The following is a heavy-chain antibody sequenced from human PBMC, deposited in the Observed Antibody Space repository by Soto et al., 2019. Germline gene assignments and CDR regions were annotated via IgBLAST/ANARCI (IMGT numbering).Heavy chain of an antibody. J-gene: IGHJ5*02. CDR2: IYYSGST. V-gene: IGHV4-39*01. D-gene: IGHD3-22*01. CDR3: ARHYNGYYYDSRGIPTRANWFDP. CDR1: GGSISSSSYY. Sequence: SETLSLTCTVSGGSISSSSYYWGWIRQPPGKGLEWIGSIYYSGSTYYNPSLKSRVTISVDTSKNQFSLKLSSVTAADTAVYYCARHYNGYYYDSRGIPTRANWFDPWGQGTLVTVSS.